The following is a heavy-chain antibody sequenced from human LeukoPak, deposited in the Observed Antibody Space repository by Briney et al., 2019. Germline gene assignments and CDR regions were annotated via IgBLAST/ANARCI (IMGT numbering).Heavy chain of an antibody. CDR1: GGTFSSYA. CDR2: IIPIFGTA. Sequence: ASVKVSCKASGGTFSSYAISWVRQAPGQGLEWMGGIIPIFGTANYAQKFQGRVTITADESTSTAYMELSSLRSEDTAVYYCARSITMVRGVIITAQYYYYMDVWGKGTTVTVSS. J-gene: IGHJ6*03. V-gene: IGHV1-69*13. CDR3: ARSITMVRGVIITAQYYYYMDV. D-gene: IGHD3-10*01.